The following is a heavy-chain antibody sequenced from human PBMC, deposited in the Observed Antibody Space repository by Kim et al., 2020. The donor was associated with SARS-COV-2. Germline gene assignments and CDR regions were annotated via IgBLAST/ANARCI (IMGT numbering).Heavy chain of an antibody. V-gene: IGHV7-4-1*02. CDR3: ARAVVVPAANYFGVVILSYYYIDV. CDR1: GYTFTSYA. J-gene: IGHJ6*03. D-gene: IGHD2-2*01. Sequence: ASVKVSCKASGYTFTSYAMNWVRQAPGQGLEWMGWINTNTGNPTYAQGFTGRFVLSLDTSVSTAYLQISSLKAEETAVYYCARAVVVPAANYFGVVILSYYYIDVGGKGTTVTVSS. CDR2: INTNTGNP.